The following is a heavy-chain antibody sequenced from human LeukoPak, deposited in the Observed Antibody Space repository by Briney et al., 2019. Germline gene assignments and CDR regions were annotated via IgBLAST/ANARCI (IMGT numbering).Heavy chain of an antibody. Sequence: ASVKVSCKASGYAFTSYHMHWVRQAPRQGLEIMGIINPSGGSTTYAQKFQGRVTMTRDTSTSTVYMELRTLRSEDTALYYCAKSHGDYGLLDYWGQGTLVTVSS. CDR3: AKSHGDYGLLDY. V-gene: IGHV1-46*01. CDR2: INPSGGST. CDR1: GYAFTSYH. J-gene: IGHJ4*02. D-gene: IGHD4-17*01.